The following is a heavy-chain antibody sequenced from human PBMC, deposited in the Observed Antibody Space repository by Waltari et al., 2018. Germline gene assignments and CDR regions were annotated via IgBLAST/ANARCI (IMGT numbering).Heavy chain of an antibody. CDR3: ARGGEDDFWSGSPFDY. V-gene: IGHV4-34*01. Sequence: QVQLQQWGAGLLKPSETLSLTCAVYGGSFSGYYWSWIRPPPVKGLDWIGEIKHTGRTIYNPSHKSRVTITVDTSTNRFSLKLSSVTAADAAEYYCARGGEDDFWSGSPFDYWGQGTLVTVSS. D-gene: IGHD3-3*01. CDR1: GGSFSGYY. J-gene: IGHJ4*02. CDR2: IKHTGRT.